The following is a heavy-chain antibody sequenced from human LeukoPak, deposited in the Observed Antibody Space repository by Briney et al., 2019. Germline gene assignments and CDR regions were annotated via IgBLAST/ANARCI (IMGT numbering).Heavy chain of an antibody. CDR2: IYYSGST. CDR3: AREPIAAAGGFDY. J-gene: IGHJ4*02. Sequence: SETLSLTCAVSGGSISSYYWSWIRQPPGKGLEWIGYIYYSGSTNYNPSLKSRVTISVDTSKNQFSLKLSSVTAADTAVYYCAREPIAAAGGFDYWGQGTLVTVSS. D-gene: IGHD6-13*01. V-gene: IGHV4-59*01. CDR1: GGSISSYY.